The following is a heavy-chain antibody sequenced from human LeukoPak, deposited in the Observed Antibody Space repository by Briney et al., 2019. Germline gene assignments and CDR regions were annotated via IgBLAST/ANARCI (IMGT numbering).Heavy chain of an antibody. J-gene: IGHJ6*02. CDR3: ARAGRKEWPTYYYYYYGMDV. D-gene: IGHD3-3*01. V-gene: IGHV3-30-3*01. Sequence: GGSLRLSCAASGFTFSSYAMHWVRQAPGKGLEWVAVISYDGSNKYYADSVKGRFTISRDNSKNTLYLQMNSLRAEDTAVYYCARAGRKEWPTYYYYYYGMDVWGQGTTVTVSS. CDR1: GFTFSSYA. CDR2: ISYDGSNK.